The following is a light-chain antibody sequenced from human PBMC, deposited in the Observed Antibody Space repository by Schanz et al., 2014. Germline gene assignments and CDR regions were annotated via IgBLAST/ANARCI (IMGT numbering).Light chain of an antibody. J-gene: IGKJ3*01. V-gene: IGKV3-20*01. Sequence: IVLTQSPGILSLSPGERAALSCRASQSVTSDFLAWYQQKPGQAPRLLIHGASRRATGISDRFSASGSGTDFTLTISRLEPEDFAVYYCQQYGSSPITFGPGTKVDIK. CDR1: QSVTSDF. CDR2: GAS. CDR3: QQYGSSPIT.